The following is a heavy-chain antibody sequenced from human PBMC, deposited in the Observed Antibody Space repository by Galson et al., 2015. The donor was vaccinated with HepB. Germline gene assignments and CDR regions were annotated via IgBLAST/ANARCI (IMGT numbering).Heavy chain of an antibody. D-gene: IGHD5-12*01. V-gene: IGHV4-61*01. CDR2: IHDSGTS. Sequence: SETLSLTCTVSGDSVSSDSFYWSWIRQPPGEGLEWIGYIHDSGTSSYNPSLKSRVTISVDTSKNQFSLRLSSLTPADTAVYYCASGGGYGPFGYWGQGTLVTVSS. CDR3: ASGGGYGPFGY. CDR1: GDSVSSDSFY. J-gene: IGHJ4*02.